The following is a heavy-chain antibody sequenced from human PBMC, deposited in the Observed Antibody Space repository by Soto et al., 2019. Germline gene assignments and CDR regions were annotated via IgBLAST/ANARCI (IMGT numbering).Heavy chain of an antibody. CDR3: ARSNREGITGTTWLYYFDY. CDR1: GGSFSGYY. Sequence: QVQLQQWGAGLLKPSETLSLTCAVYGGSFSGYYWSWIRQPPGKGLEWIGEINHSGSTNYNPSRKTRVHISLSTSQNQFPLKLSSVTAADTAVYYCARSNREGITGTTWLYYFDYWGQGTLVTVSS. V-gene: IGHV4-34*01. J-gene: IGHJ4*02. CDR2: INHSGST. D-gene: IGHD1-20*01.